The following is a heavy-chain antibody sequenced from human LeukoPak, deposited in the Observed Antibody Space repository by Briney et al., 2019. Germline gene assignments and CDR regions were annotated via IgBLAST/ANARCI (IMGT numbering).Heavy chain of an antibody. CDR3: ARTGSGSYVFDAFDI. J-gene: IGHJ3*02. Sequence: KPSETLSLTCTVSGYSISSGYYWGWIRQPPGKGLEWIGSIYHSGSTYYNPSLKSRVTISVDTSKNQFSLKLSSVTAADTAVYYCARTGSGSYVFDAFDIWGQGTMVTVSS. CDR1: GYSISSGYY. V-gene: IGHV4-38-2*02. CDR2: IYHSGST. D-gene: IGHD1-26*01.